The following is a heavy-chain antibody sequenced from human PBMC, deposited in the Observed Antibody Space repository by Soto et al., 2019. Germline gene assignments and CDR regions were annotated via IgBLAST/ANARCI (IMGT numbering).Heavy chain of an antibody. CDR1: GGSISSDSFY. Sequence: SETLSLTCTVSGGSISSDSFYWAWIRQPPGKGLEWIGIIYYSGDTYYNPSLAGRLTMSVDTSNQFSLTLRSVTAADTALYYCARNQPQRYCSGGTCRPAYGMDVWGQGTTVTAP. CDR2: IYYSGDT. J-gene: IGHJ6*02. CDR3: ARNQPQRYCSGGTCRPAYGMDV. D-gene: IGHD2-15*01. V-gene: IGHV4-39*01.